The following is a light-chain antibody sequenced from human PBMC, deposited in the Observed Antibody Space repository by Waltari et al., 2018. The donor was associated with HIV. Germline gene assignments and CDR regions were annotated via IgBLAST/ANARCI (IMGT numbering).Light chain of an antibody. CDR1: SSNDGGYKY. CDR2: EVS. V-gene: IGLV2-14*01. Sequence: QSALPQPASVSGSPGQSITISCTGTSSNDGGYKYVYRYQQHPGKAPKLMIYEVSNRPSGVSNRFSGSKSGNTASLTISGLQAEDEADYYCSSYTSSSTLVVFGGGTKLTVL. J-gene: IGLJ2*01. CDR3: SSYTSSSTLVV.